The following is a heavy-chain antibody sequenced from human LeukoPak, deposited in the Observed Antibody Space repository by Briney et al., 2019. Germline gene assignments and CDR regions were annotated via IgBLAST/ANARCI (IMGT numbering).Heavy chain of an antibody. D-gene: IGHD3-10*01. CDR2: ISGGATRT. Sequence: GGSLRLSCAASGFIFHTYDMSWVRQAPGKGPVWVSGISGGATRTYYTDSVTGRFTISRDNAKNSLYLQMNSLRAEDTAVYYCAREGYYYGSGSYLDYWGQGTLVTVSS. CDR3: AREGYYYGSGSYLDY. V-gene: IGHV3-23*01. CDR1: GFIFHTYD. J-gene: IGHJ4*02.